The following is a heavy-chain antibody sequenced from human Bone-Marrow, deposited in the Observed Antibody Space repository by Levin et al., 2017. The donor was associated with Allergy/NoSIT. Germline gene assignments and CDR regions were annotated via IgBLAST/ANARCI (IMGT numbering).Heavy chain of an antibody. V-gene: IGHV1-69*08. CDR1: GGTFSSNR. J-gene: IGHJ3*02. CDR2: FIPLLGTQ. CDR3: ARAHSSGWTDAFDI. Sequence: SVKVSCKASGGTFSSNRINWVRQAPGQGLEWMGRFIPLLGTQKYAQKFQGRVTITADKSTTAAYMELSSLRSEDTAMYYCARAHSSGWTDAFDIWGQGTMVTVSS. D-gene: IGHD6-19*01.